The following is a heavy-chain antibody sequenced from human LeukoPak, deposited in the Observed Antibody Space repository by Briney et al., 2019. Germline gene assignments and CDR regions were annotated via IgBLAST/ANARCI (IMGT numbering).Heavy chain of an antibody. V-gene: IGHV3-30*04. CDR1: GFTFSSYA. J-gene: IGHJ4*02. D-gene: IGHD2-2*02. CDR3: AREMGMSLYPYFFDY. CDR2: ISYDGSNK. Sequence: GGSLRLSCAASGFTFSSYAMHWVRQAPGKGLEWVAVISYDGSNKYYADSVKGRFTTSRDNSKNTLYLQMNSLRAEDTAVYYCAREMGMSLYPYFFDYWGQGTLVTVSS.